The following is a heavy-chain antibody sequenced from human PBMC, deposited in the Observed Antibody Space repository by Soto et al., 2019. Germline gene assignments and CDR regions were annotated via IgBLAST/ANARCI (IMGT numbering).Heavy chain of an antibody. CDR1: GGTFSSYA. CDR3: ARRGSGSYYKPYYYYGMDV. CDR2: IIPIFGTA. V-gene: IGHV1-69*13. Sequence: SVKVSCQASGGTFSSYAISWVRQAPGQGLEWMGGIIPIFGTANYAQKFQGRVTITADESTSTAYMELSSLRSEDTAVYYCARRGSGSYYKPYYYYGMDVWGQGTTVTVSS. J-gene: IGHJ6*02. D-gene: IGHD3-10*01.